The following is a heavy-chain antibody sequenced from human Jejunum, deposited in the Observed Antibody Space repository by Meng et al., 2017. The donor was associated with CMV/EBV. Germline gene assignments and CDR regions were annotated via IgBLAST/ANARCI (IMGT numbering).Heavy chain of an antibody. CDR1: GFIFTDYY. CDR3: VRDNWGLDY. D-gene: IGHD7-27*01. V-gene: IGHV3-72*01. Sequence: LRPPCSASGFIFTDYYMDWVRQAPGKGLEWVGRAKPKSYTTQLAASVEGRFTISRDDSKNSLFLQMNNLKTEDTALYYCVRDNWGLDYWGQGTLVTVSS. J-gene: IGHJ4*02. CDR2: AKPKSYTT.